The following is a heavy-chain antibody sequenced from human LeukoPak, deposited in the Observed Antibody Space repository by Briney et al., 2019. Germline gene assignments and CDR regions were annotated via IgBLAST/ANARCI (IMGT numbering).Heavy chain of an antibody. CDR2: IIPILGIA. CDR3: ASSPYYDFWSGDNWFDP. J-gene: IGHJ5*02. D-gene: IGHD3-3*01. CDR1: GGTFSSYT. Sequence: GSSVKVSCKASGGTFSSYTISWVRQAPGQGLEWMGRIIPILGIANYGQKFQGRVTITADKSTSTAYMELSSLRSEDTAVYYCASSPYYDFWSGDNWFDPWGQGTLVTVSS. V-gene: IGHV1-69*02.